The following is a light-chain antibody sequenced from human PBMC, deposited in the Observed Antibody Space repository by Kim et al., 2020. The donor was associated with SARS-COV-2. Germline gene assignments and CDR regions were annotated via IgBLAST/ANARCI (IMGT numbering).Light chain of an antibody. V-gene: IGKV3-15*01. CDR1: RSVRSD. CDR2: GAS. Sequence: VSPGERATRSCRASRSVRSDLAWYQQRPGQAPGLLLCGASNRATGIPARFSGSGSGRESTLTFSRLQSGDFAVYYCQHYNNWPQTFGQGTKVDIK. CDR3: QHYNNWPQT. J-gene: IGKJ1*01.